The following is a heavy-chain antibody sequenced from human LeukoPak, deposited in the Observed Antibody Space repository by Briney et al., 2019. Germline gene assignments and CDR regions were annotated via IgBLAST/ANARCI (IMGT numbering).Heavy chain of an antibody. D-gene: IGHD1-26*01. CDR1: GYTLTELS. V-gene: IGHV1-24*01. CDR3: ARESYSGSYLIHDY. J-gene: IGHJ4*02. Sequence: GASVKVSCKVSGYTLTELSMHWVRQAPGKGLEWMGGFDPEDGETIHAQKFQGRVTITRDTSASTAYMELSSLRSEDTAVYYCARESYSGSYLIHDYWGQGTLVTVSS. CDR2: FDPEDGET.